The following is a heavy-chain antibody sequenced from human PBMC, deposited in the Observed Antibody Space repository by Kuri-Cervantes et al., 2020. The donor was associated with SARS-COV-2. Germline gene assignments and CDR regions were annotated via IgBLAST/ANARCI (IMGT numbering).Heavy chain of an antibody. D-gene: IGHD3-3*01. V-gene: IGHV3-13*05. CDR2: IGTAGDP. Sequence: GGSLRLSCAASGFTFSSYDMHWVRQATGKGLEWVSAIGTAGDPYYPGSVKGRFTISRDNSKNTLYLQMSSLRAEDTAVYYCVKTPNYDFWSGYYYFDYWGQGTLVTVSS. CDR1: GFTFSSYD. J-gene: IGHJ4*02. CDR3: VKTPNYDFWSGYYYFDY.